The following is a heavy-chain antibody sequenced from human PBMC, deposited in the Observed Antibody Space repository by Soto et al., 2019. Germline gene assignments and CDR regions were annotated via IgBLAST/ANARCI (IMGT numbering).Heavy chain of an antibody. CDR3: ARDSGAYSSGWSYYYYYGMDV. D-gene: IGHD6-19*01. V-gene: IGHV1-18*01. CDR2: ISAYNGNT. CDR1: GYTFTSYG. Sequence: ASVKVSFKASGYTFTSYGISWVRQAPGQGLEWMGWISAYNGNTNYAQKLQGRVTMTTDTSTSTAYMELRSLRSDDTAVYYCARDSGAYSSGWSYYYYYGMDVWGQGTTVTVSS. J-gene: IGHJ6*02.